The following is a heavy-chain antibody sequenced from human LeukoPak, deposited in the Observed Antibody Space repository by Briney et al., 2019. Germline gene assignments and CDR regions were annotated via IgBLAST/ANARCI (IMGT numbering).Heavy chain of an antibody. D-gene: IGHD6-19*01. J-gene: IGHJ6*02. CDR3: ARDLAGKHPVPYGMDV. CDR2: LYYSGST. CDR1: GGSISSYY. Sequence: PSETLSLTCTVSGGSISSYYWSWIRQPPGKGLEWIGYLYYSGSTNYNPSLKSRVTISVDKSKNQFSLKLSSVTAADTAVYYCARDLAGKHPVPYGMDVWGQGTTVTVSS. V-gene: IGHV4-59*12.